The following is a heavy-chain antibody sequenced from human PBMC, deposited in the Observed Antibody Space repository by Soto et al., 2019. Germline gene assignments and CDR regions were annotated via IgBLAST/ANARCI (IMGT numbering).Heavy chain of an antibody. CDR1: GDSLSSSYYY. J-gene: IGHJ3*02. V-gene: IGHV4-39*01. Sequence: QLQLQESGPGLVKPSETLSLTCSVSGDSLSSSYYYWGWIRQPPGERLEWIASVDYTGSAYYSPSLRSRFTISVDTSNNDFSLKVDSVSAADTALYYCARQGINRGFGPGAFDIWGQGTTVIVSS. D-gene: IGHD1-20*01. CDR2: VDYTGSA. CDR3: ARQGINRGFGPGAFDI.